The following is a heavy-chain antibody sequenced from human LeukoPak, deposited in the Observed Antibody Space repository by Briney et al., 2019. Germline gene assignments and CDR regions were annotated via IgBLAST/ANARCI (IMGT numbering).Heavy chain of an antibody. J-gene: IGHJ6*03. V-gene: IGHV4-61*02. CDR2: IYTSGST. CDR3: ALGHLYYYYMDV. Sequence: SETLSLTCTVSGGSISSGSYYWSWIRQPAGKGLEWIGRIYTSGSTNYNPSLKSRVTISVDTSKNQFSLKLSSVTAADTAVYYCALGHLYYYYMDVWGKGTTVTVSS. CDR1: GGSISSGSYY.